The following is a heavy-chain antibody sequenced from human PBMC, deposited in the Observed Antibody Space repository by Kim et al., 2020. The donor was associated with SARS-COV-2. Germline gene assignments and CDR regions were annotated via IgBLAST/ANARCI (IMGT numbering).Heavy chain of an antibody. J-gene: IGHJ6*02. CDR1: GYTFTGYY. Sequence: ASVKVSCKASGYTFTGYYMHWVRQAPGQGLEWMGWINPNSGGTNYAQKFQGRVTMTRDTSISTAYMELSRLRSDDTAVYYCATLYSCSWPRSYYYYYGMDVWGQGTTVTVSS. CDR2: INPNSGGT. CDR3: ATLYSCSWPRSYYYYYGMDV. V-gene: IGHV1-2*02. D-gene: IGHD6-13*01.